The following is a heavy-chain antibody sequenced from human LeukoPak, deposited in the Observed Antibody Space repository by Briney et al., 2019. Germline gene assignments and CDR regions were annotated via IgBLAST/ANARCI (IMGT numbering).Heavy chain of an antibody. D-gene: IGHD2-2*01. V-gene: IGHV1-69*01. CDR2: IIPIFGTA. CDR3: ANACSSTSCPDAFDI. CDR1: GGTFSSYA. J-gene: IGHJ3*02. Sequence: SVKVSCKASGGTFSSYAISWVRQAPGQGLEWMGGIIPIFGTANYAQKFQGRVTITADESTSTAYMELSSLRSEDTAVYYCANACSSTSCPDAFDIWGQGTVVTVSS.